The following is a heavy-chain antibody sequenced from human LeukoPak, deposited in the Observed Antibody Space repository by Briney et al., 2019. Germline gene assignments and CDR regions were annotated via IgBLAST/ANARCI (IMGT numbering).Heavy chain of an antibody. CDR2: IYTSGST. J-gene: IGHJ3*02. CDR1: GGSISSYY. Sequence: PSETLSLTCTVSGGSISSYYWSWIRQPAGKGLEWIGRIYTSGSTNYNPSLKSRVTMSVDTSKNQFSLKLSSVTAADTAVYYCARAYPSSIVGATTRAFDIWGQGTMVTVSS. CDR3: ARAYPSSIVGATTRAFDI. V-gene: IGHV4-4*07. D-gene: IGHD1-26*01.